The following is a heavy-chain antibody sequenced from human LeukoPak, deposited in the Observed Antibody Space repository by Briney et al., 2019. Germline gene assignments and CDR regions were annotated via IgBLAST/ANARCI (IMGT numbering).Heavy chain of an antibody. V-gene: IGHV3-43*02. Sequence: GGSLRLSCAASGFTFDDHAMHWVRQAPGKGPEWVSYITANGGAYYADSVKGWFTISRDNGKNSLYLQMNILRPEDTALYYCAKVLNPHAFDVWGHGTMVTVSS. D-gene: IGHD3-9*01. CDR2: ITANGGA. CDR3: AKVLNPHAFDV. J-gene: IGHJ3*01. CDR1: GFTFDDHA.